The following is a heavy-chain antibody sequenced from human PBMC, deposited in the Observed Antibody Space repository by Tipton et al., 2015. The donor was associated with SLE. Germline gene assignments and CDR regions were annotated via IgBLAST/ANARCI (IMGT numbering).Heavy chain of an antibody. Sequence: SLRLSCAASGFTFSYFGIQWVRQAPGKGLEWVALTWNDGSKEYYADSVKGRFTISRDNAKNSLYLQMDSLRAEDTAVYYCVRNGGAFDFWGQGTMVTVSS. CDR3: VRNGGAFDF. J-gene: IGHJ3*01. D-gene: IGHD2-8*01. CDR1: GFTFSYFG. V-gene: IGHV3-33*03. CDR2: TWNDGSKE.